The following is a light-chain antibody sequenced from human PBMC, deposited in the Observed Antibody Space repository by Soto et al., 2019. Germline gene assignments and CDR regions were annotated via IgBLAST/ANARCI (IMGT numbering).Light chain of an antibody. CDR1: QSVSSSY. CDR2: GAS. J-gene: IGKJ4*01. Sequence: EIVLTQSPGTLSLSPGERATLSCRASQSVSSSYLAWYQQKPGQAPRLLSYGASSRATGIPDRFSGSGSGTDFTLTISRLEPEDFAVYYWQKYGISPLTFGGGTKVEIK. V-gene: IGKV3-20*01. CDR3: QKYGISPLT.